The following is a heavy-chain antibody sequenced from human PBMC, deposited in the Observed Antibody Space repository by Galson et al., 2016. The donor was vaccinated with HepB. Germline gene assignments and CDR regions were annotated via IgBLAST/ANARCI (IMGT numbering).Heavy chain of an antibody. J-gene: IGHJ4*02. D-gene: IGHD3-3*01. V-gene: IGHV1-3*01. Sequence: SVKVSCKASGYTFTNYAIHWVRQAPGQRPEWMGWITGGSGSTKYSERFQGRLTMTRDTSTSTAFMELSSLRSEDTAVYYCAPTPRADFLRDWGQGTLVTVSS. CDR3: APTPRADFLRD. CDR2: ITGGSGST. CDR1: GYTFTNYA.